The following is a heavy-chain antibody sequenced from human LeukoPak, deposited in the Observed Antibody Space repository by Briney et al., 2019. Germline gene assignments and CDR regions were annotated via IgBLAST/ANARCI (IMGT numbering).Heavy chain of an antibody. CDR1: GYTFTSYY. Sequence: ASVTVSCKASGYTFTSYYMHWVRQAPGQGLEWMGIINPSGGSTSYAQKFQGRVTMSSDTSTRTVYMELSSLRSEDTAVYYCARDAAYCSSTSCYGWFDPWGQGTLVTVSS. J-gene: IGHJ5*02. CDR3: ARDAAYCSSTSCYGWFDP. CDR2: INPSGGST. D-gene: IGHD2-2*01. V-gene: IGHV1-46*01.